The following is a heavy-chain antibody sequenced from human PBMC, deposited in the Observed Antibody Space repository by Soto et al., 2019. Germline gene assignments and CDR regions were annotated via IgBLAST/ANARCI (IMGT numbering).Heavy chain of an antibody. D-gene: IGHD3-16*01. CDR1: GYSFTSYW. V-gene: IGHV5-10-1*01. J-gene: IGHJ6*02. CDR2: IDPSDSYT. CDR3: ARQGVITRPKYGMDV. Sequence: EVQLVQSGAEVKKPGASLRISCKGSGYSFTSYWISWVRQMPGKGLEWMGRIDPSDSYTNYSPSFQGHVTISADKSISTAYLQWSSLKASDTAMYYCARQGVITRPKYGMDVWGQGTTVTVSS.